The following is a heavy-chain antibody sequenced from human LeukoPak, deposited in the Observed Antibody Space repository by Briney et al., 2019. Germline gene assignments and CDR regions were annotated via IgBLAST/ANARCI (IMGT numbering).Heavy chain of an antibody. CDR1: GFTFSSYG. D-gene: IGHD3-9*01. V-gene: IGHV3-30*18. J-gene: IGHJ6*02. Sequence: GGSLRLSCAASGFTFSSYGMRWVRQAPGKGLEWVAVISYDGSNKYYADSVKGRFTISRDNSKNTLYLQMNSLRAEDTAVYYCAKDLHILSVSGMDVWGQGTTVTVSS. CDR2: ISYDGSNK. CDR3: AKDLHILSVSGMDV.